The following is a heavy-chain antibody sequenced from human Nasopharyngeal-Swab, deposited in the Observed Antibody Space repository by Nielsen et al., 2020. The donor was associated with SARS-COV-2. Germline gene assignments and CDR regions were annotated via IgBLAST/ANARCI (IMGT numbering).Heavy chain of an antibody. CDR1: GFTFSSYA. CDR3: VKHQGSSSDQ. J-gene: IGHJ4*02. CDR2: ISGSGGST. Sequence: GESLKLSCAAPGFTFSSYAMSWVREAPGKGLEWVSAISGSGGSTYYADSVKGRFSISRANAKNTLYLQMNSLRVDDTAVYYCVKHQGSSSDQWGQGTLVTVSS. V-gene: IGHV3-23*01.